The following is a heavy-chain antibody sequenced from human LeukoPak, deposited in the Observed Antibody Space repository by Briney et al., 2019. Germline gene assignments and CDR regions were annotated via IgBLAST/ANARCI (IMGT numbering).Heavy chain of an antibody. J-gene: IGHJ6*02. Sequence: ASVKVSCKASGYTFTSYGISWVRQAPGQGLEWMGWISAYNGNTNYAQKLQGRVTMTTDTSTSTAYMELRSLRSDDTAVYYCAREDRSWDVDTVPAHGMDVWGQGTTVTVSS. CDR3: AREDRSWDVDTVPAHGMDV. CDR1: GYTFTSYG. V-gene: IGHV1-18*01. D-gene: IGHD5-18*01. CDR2: ISAYNGNT.